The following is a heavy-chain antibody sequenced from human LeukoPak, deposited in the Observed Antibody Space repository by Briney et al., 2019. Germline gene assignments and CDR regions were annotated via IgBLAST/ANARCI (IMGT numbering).Heavy chain of an antibody. J-gene: IGHJ3*02. D-gene: IGHD3-3*01. CDR2: ISGSGGST. V-gene: IGHV3-23*01. CDR3: AKGASLRFLEWALHDAFDI. CDR1: GFTFNNYA. Sequence: PGGSLRLSCAASGFTFNNYAMSWVRQTLGTGLEWVSAISGSGGSTYYADSVKGRFTISRDNSKNTLYLQMNGLRAEDTAVYYCAKGASLRFLEWALHDAFDIWGQGTMVTVSS.